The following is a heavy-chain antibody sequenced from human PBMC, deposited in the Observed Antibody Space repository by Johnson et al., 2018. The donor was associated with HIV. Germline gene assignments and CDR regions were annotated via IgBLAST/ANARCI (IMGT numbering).Heavy chain of an antibody. Sequence: EVQLVESGGGLVQPGGSLRLSCVASGITVSSNYMSWVRQAPGKGLEWVSVIYSGGRTYYADSVKGRFTISRDNSKNTLYLQMNSVRAEDTAVYYCAKDWAYSSSWYDEGLAFDIWGQGTMVTVSS. V-gene: IGHV3-66*01. CDR3: AKDWAYSSSWYDEGLAFDI. J-gene: IGHJ3*02. CDR1: GITVSSNY. CDR2: IYSGGRT. D-gene: IGHD6-13*01.